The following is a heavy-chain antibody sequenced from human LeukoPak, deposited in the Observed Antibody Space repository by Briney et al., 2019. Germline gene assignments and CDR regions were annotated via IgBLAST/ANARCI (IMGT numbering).Heavy chain of an antibody. Sequence: SETLSLTCTVSGGSISSISYYWGWIRQPPGKGLEWIGHIYYRGSTFYNPSLKSRVTISVDTSKNQFSLKLSSVTAADTAVYYCARVYYSNSYDYWYFDLWGRGTLVTVSS. CDR3: ARVYYSNSYDYWYFDL. V-gene: IGHV4-39*07. J-gene: IGHJ2*01. CDR1: GGSISSISYY. D-gene: IGHD6-13*01. CDR2: IYYRGST.